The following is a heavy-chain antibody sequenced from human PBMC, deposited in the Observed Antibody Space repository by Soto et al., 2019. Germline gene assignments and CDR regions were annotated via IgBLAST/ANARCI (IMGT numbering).Heavy chain of an antibody. CDR3: AKPPPIGSSTSYAFDAFDI. CDR2: ISGSGGST. Sequence: GGSLRLSCAASGFTFSSYAMSWVRQAPGKGLEWVSAISGSGGSTYYADSVKGRFTISRDNSKNTLYLQMNSLRAEDTAVYYCAKPPPIGSSTSYAFDAFDIWGQGTMVTVSS. J-gene: IGHJ3*02. V-gene: IGHV3-23*01. CDR1: GFTFSSYA. D-gene: IGHD2-2*01.